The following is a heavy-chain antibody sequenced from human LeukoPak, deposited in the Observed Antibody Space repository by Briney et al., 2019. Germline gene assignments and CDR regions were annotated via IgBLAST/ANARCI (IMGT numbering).Heavy chain of an antibody. CDR1: GFTFSTYW. CDR3: ARIFGSQWDLTTFDY. J-gene: IGHJ4*02. D-gene: IGHD1-26*01. Sequence: GGSLRLSCAASGFTFSTYWMSWVRQAPGKGLEWVANIKPDGSEKCYVDSVKGRLTISRDNAKNSLYLQMNSLRAEDTAVYYCARIFGSQWDLTTFDYWGQGTLVTVSS. CDR2: IKPDGSEK. V-gene: IGHV3-7*05.